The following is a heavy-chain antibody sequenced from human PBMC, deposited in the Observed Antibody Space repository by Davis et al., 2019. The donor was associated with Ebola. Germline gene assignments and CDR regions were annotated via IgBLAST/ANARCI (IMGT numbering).Heavy chain of an antibody. D-gene: IGHD3-22*01. V-gene: IGHV3-73*01. CDR1: GFTFSGSA. J-gene: IGHJ4*02. CDR3: TRENYYDSSGYYYGAFDYFDY. Sequence: GESLKISCAASGFTFSGSAMHWVRQASGKGLEWVGRIRSKANSYATAYAASVKGRFTISRDDSKSIAYLQMNSLKTEDTAVYYCTRENYYDSSGYYYGAFDYFDYWGQGTLVTVSS. CDR2: IRSKANSYAT.